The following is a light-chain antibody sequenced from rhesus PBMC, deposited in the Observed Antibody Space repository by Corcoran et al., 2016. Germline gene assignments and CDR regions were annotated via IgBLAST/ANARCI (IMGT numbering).Light chain of an antibody. J-gene: IGKJ4*01. CDR3: QQHNSLPLT. CDR1: QGISSY. V-gene: IGKV1-32*01. CDR2: YER. Sequence: DIQMTQSPSSLSASVGDRVTITCRASQGISSYFNWYQKKPGKAPKLLFYYERRLESGVQSKFSGSGSGTEFTLTISSLQPEDFASYYCQQHNSLPLTFGGGTKVELK.